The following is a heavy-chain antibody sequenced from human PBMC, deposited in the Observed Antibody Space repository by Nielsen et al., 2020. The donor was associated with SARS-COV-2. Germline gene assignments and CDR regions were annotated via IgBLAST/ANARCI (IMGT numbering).Heavy chain of an antibody. D-gene: IGHD6-19*01. CDR2: NIPILGIA. CDR1: GGTFTNYA. CDR3: ARSLAISSGWYYDY. Sequence: SVKVSCKASGGTFTNYAFSWMRQAPGQGLEWMGRNIPILGIATYAQKFQGRVTITADKSTSTAFMEATSLISEDTAVYYCARSLAISSGWYYDYWGQGTLVTVSS. J-gene: IGHJ4*02. V-gene: IGHV1-69*04.